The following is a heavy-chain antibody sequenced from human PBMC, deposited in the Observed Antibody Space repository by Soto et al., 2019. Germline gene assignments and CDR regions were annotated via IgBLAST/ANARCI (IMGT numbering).Heavy chain of an antibody. CDR2: ISYDGSNK. Sequence: GGSLRLSCAACGFTFSSYGMHWVRQAPGKGLEWVAVISYDGSNKYYADSVKGRFTISRDNSKNTLYLQMNSLRAEDTAVYYCANLPLDDYGDYKFDYWGQGTLVTVSS. CDR1: GFTFSSYG. V-gene: IGHV3-30*18. CDR3: ANLPLDDYGDYKFDY. D-gene: IGHD4-17*01. J-gene: IGHJ4*02.